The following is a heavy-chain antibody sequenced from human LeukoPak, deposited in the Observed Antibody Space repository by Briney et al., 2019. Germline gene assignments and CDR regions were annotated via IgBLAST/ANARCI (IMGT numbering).Heavy chain of an antibody. CDR1: GGSFSGYY. CDR2: INHSGST. Sequence: PSETLSLTCAVYGGSFSGYYWSWIRQPPRKGLESLGEINHSGSTNYNPSLKSRVTISVATSKNQFSLKLSSVTAADTAVYYCAREAVTMVRGGRPFDDWGQGTRVTVSS. D-gene: IGHD3-10*01. V-gene: IGHV4-34*01. J-gene: IGHJ4*02. CDR3: AREAVTMVRGGRPFDD.